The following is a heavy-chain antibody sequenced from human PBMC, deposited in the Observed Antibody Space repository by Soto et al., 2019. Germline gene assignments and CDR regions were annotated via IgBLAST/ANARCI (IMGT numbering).Heavy chain of an antibody. J-gene: IGHJ4*02. CDR3: AYRVGSRGSFDY. CDR2: IYWNDDK. V-gene: IGHV2-5*01. Sequence: SLTTSGVSVGWIRQPPGKALEWVAFIYWNDDKRYSPSLKSRLTITKDNSKKQVALTMTNMDPVDTATYYCAYRVGSRGSFDYWGPGTLVTVSS. D-gene: IGHD6-25*01. CDR1: SLTTSGVS.